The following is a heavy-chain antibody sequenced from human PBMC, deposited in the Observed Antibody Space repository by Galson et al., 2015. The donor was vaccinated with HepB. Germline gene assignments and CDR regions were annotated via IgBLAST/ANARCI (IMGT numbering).Heavy chain of an antibody. CDR1: GFTFSSYG. D-gene: IGHD6-6*01. CDR3: AKGQLAGVFDY. J-gene: IGHJ4*02. Sequence: SLRLSCAASGFTFSSYGMHWVRQAPGKGLERVAVISYDGSNKYYADSVKGRFTISRDNSKNTLYLQMNSLRAEDTAVYYCAKGQLAGVFDYWGQGTLVTVSS. V-gene: IGHV3-30*18. CDR2: ISYDGSNK.